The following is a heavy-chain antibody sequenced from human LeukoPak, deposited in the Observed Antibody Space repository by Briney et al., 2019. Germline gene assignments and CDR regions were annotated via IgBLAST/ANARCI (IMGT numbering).Heavy chain of an antibody. V-gene: IGHV4-59*01. CDR2: IYYSGST. Sequence: PSETLSLTCTVSGGSISSYYWSWIRQPPGKGLEWIGYIYYSGSTNYNPSLKSRVTMSVDTSKKQFSLKLSSVTAADTAVYYCARDFDGDYYFRYWGQGTLVTVSS. CDR3: ARDFDGDYYFRY. D-gene: IGHD3/OR15-3a*01. CDR1: GGSISSYY. J-gene: IGHJ4*02.